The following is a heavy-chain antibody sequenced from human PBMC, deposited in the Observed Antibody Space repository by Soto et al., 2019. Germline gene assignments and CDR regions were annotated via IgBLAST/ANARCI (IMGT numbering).Heavy chain of an antibody. V-gene: IGHV3-74*03. CDR3: ARDGGGPDY. J-gene: IGHJ4*02. D-gene: IGHD3-16*01. Sequence: AGSLRLTCTASGFTLSPYCMHWVRQAPGSGLEWVSRLSSDGFGAAYADSVKGRFFISRDIARNTLLLQMNRLVDDYTAVYCCARDGGGPDYWGRGTSVTVSS. CDR1: GFTLSPYC. CDR2: LSSDGFGA.